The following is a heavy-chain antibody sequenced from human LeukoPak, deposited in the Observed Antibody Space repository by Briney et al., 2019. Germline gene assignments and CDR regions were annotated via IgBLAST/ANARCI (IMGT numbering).Heavy chain of an antibody. V-gene: IGHV3-20*04. CDR3: ARTKYYYDSSGYYLYYFDY. CDR1: GFTFDDYG. Sequence: RPGGSLRLSCAASGFTFDDYGMSWVRQAPGKGLEWVSGINWNGGSTGYADSVKGRFTISRDNAKNSLYLQMNSLRAEDTAVYYCARTKYYYDSSGYYLYYFDYWGQGTLVTVSS. J-gene: IGHJ4*02. D-gene: IGHD3-22*01. CDR2: INWNGGST.